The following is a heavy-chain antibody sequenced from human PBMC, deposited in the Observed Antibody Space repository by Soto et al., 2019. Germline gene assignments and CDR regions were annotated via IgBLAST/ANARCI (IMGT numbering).Heavy chain of an antibody. CDR1: GFPFTISW. CDR2: ITSDGSET. Sequence: GGSLRLSCAASGFPFTISWMHWVRQVPGKGLEWVSRITSDGSETIYADSVKGRFTISRDNAESTVYLQMNSLRVEDTGVYYCARHPERIAEIGWFDPWGQGTLVTVSS. CDR3: ARHPERIAEIGWFDP. D-gene: IGHD6-13*01. V-gene: IGHV3-74*01. J-gene: IGHJ5*02.